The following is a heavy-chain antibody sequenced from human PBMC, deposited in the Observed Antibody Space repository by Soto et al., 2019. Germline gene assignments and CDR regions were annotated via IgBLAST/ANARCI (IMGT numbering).Heavy chain of an antibody. J-gene: IGHJ3*02. V-gene: IGHV4-59*01. CDR3: AKYAFLSVSHGAFNI. D-gene: IGHD3-3*01. CDR2: IYYSGST. Sequence: SETLYLTCSVSGGSISGYYWSWIRQSPAKGLEWIGYIYYSGSTNYNPSRKSRVTISVDTTKNQFSLKLRSVTAADTAVYYGAKYAFLSVSHGAFNIWGQGRKVTV. CDR1: GGSISGYY.